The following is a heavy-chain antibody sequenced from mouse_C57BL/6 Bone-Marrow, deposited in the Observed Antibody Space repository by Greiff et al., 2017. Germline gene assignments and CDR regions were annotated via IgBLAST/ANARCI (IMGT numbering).Heavy chain of an antibody. V-gene: IGHV5-12*01. D-gene: IGHD2-3*01. J-gene: IGHJ2*01. CDR3: ARCSYDGYFYFDY. Sequence: DVQLVESGGGLVQPGGSLKLSCAASGFTFSDYYMYWVRQTPEKRLEWVAYISNGGGSTYYPDTVKGRFTISRDNAKNTLYLQMSRLKSEDTAMYYCARCSYDGYFYFDYWGQGTTLTVSS. CDR1: GFTFSDYY. CDR2: ISNGGGST.